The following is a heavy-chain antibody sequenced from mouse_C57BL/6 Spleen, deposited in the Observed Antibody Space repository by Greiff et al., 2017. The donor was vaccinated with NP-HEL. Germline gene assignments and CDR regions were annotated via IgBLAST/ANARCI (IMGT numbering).Heavy chain of an antibody. V-gene: IGHV1-72*01. CDR1: GYTFTSYW. CDR2: IDPNRGGT. CDR3: AREVYYDSFAY. J-gene: IGHJ3*01. D-gene: IGHD2-4*01. Sequence: VQLQQPGAELVKPGASVKLSCKASGYTFTSYWMHWVKQRPGRGLEWIGRIDPNRGGTTYNEKFKSKATLTVDKPASTAYMQLSSLTSEDSAVYYCAREVYYDSFAYWGQGTLVTVSA.